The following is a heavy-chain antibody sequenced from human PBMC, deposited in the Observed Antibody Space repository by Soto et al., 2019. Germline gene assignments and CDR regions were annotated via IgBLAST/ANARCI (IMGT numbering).Heavy chain of an antibody. CDR2: IYYSGST. Sequence: SETLSLTCTVSGGSISSGGYYWSWIRQHPGKGLEWIGYIYYSGSTYYNPSLKSRVTISVDTSKNQFSLKLSSVTAADTAVYYCARESRDSSSTFDYWGQASLVTVSS. V-gene: IGHV4-31*03. J-gene: IGHJ4*02. CDR1: GGSISSGGYY. D-gene: IGHD6-6*01. CDR3: ARESRDSSSTFDY.